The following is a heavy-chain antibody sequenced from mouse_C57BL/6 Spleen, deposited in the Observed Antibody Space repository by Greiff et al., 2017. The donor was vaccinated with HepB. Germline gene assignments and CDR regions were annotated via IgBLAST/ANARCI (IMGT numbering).Heavy chain of an antibody. J-gene: IGHJ2*01. D-gene: IGHD3-3*01. CDR1: GYTFTSYW. V-gene: IGHV1-64*01. CDR3: ARGGLFYFDY. Sequence: QVQLKQPGAELVKPGASVKLSCKASGYTFTSYWMHWVKQGPGQGLEWIGMIHPNSGSTNYNEKFKGKATLTVDKSSSTAYMRLSSLTSEDSAVFYCARGGLFYFDYWGQGTTLTGSS. CDR2: IHPNSGST.